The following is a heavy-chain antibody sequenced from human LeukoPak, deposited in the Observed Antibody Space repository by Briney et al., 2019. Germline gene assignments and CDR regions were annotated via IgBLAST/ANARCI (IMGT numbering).Heavy chain of an antibody. CDR1: GYTFTGYY. D-gene: IGHD1-20*01. J-gene: IGHJ4*02. V-gene: IGHV1-2*02. CDR2: INPNSGGT. CDR3: ASSPGGGYNWNEDYYFDY. Sequence: ASVKVSCKASGYTFTGYYMHWVRQAPGQGLEWMGWINPNSGGTNYAQKFQGRVTMTRDTSISTAYMELSRLRSDDRAVYYCASSPGGGYNWNEDYYFDYWGQGTLVTVSS.